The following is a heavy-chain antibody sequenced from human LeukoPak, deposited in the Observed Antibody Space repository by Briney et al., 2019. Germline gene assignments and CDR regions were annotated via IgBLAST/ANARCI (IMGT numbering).Heavy chain of an antibody. CDR2: ISAYNGNT. CDR1: GYTFTSYG. V-gene: IGHV1-18*01. Sequence: GASVKVSCKASGYTFTSYGISWVRQAPGQGLEWMGWISAYNGNTNYAQKLQGRVTMTTDTSTSTAYMELRSLRSADTAVYYCASVRIFGVGRESAYWGQGTLVTVSS. CDR3: ASVRIFGVGRESAY. J-gene: IGHJ4*02. D-gene: IGHD3-3*01.